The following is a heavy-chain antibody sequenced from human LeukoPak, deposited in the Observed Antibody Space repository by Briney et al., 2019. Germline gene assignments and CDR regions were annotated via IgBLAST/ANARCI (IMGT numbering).Heavy chain of an antibody. CDR3: ARPVGSGWP. Sequence: GGFLRLSCAASGFTFSGSAMHWVRQASGKGLEWVGRIRSKANSYATAYAASVKGRFTISRDDSKNTAYLQMNSLKTEDTAVYYCARPVGSGWPWGQGTLVTVSS. J-gene: IGHJ5*02. D-gene: IGHD6-19*01. V-gene: IGHV3-73*01. CDR1: GFTFSGSA. CDR2: IRSKANSYAT.